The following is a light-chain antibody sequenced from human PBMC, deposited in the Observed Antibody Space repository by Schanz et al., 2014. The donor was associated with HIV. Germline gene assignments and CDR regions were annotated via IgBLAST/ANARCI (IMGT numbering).Light chain of an antibody. CDR1: QSVSSSY. Sequence: EIVLTQSPATLSLSPGERATLSCRASQSVSSSYLAWYQQKAGQAPRLLIYGASSRATGIPDRFSGSGSGADFTLSVSRLEPEDFAVYYCQQYGSSSTFGGGTKVQIK. CDR3: QQYGSSST. CDR2: GAS. J-gene: IGKJ4*01. V-gene: IGKV3-20*01.